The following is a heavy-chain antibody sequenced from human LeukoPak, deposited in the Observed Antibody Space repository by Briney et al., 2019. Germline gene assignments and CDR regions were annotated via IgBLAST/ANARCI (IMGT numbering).Heavy chain of an antibody. CDR2: ISGSGGST. Sequence: PGGSLRLSCAASGFTFSSYAMSWVRQAPGKGLEWVSAISGSGGSTYYADSVKDRFTISRDNSKNTLYLQMNSLRAEDTAVYYCARGITVVEWELLDYWGQGTLVTVSS. CDR3: ARGITVVEWELLDY. CDR1: GFTFSSYA. J-gene: IGHJ4*02. D-gene: IGHD1-26*01. V-gene: IGHV3-23*01.